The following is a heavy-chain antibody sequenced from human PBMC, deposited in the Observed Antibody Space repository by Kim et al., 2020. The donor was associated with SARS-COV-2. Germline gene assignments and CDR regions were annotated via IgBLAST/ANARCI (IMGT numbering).Heavy chain of an antibody. Sequence: SETLSLTCAVYGGPFSAYFWGWIRQPPGKGLEWIGEINHSGITNYNPSLKSRVTLSVDASKTQISLKVNSVTAADTAVYYCAGSTGSYRIDYWGQGALVTVSS. CDR3: AGSTGSYRIDY. J-gene: IGHJ4*02. D-gene: IGHD2-2*01. CDR2: INHSGIT. CDR1: GGPFSAYF. V-gene: IGHV4-34*01.